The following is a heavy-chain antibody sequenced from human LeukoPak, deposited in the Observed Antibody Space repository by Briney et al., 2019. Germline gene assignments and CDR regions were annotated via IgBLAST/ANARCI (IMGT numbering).Heavy chain of an antibody. D-gene: IGHD4-4*01. CDR2: IYHSGST. V-gene: IGHV4-30-2*01. CDR3: ARTSTAYKSPFDY. CDR1: GGSISSGGYS. J-gene: IGHJ4*02. Sequence: SETLSLTCAVSGGSISSGGYSWSWLRQPPGKGLEWIGYIYHSGSTYYNPSLKSRVTISVDRSKNQFSLKLSSVTAADTAVYYCARTSTAYKSPFDYWGQGTLVTVSS.